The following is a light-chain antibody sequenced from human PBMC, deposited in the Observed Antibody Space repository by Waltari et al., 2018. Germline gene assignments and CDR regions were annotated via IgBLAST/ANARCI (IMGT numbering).Light chain of an antibody. Sequence: EIVMTQSPATLSVSPGERATLSCRASQSVSSNLAWYQQKPGQAPRLLIHGAPTRATGIPARFSGSGSGTEFTLTIGSLQSEDFEVYYCQQYNNWPPGAFGQGTKVEIK. J-gene: IGKJ1*01. V-gene: IGKV3-15*01. CDR2: GAP. CDR1: QSVSSN. CDR3: QQYNNWPPGA.